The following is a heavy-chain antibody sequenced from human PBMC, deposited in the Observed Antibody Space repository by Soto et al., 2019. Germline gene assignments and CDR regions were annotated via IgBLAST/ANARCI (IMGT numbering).Heavy chain of an antibody. CDR1: GGSFSGYY. J-gene: IGHJ6*02. CDR3: ARARITMVRGVIGYYYYGMDV. Sequence: SETLSLTCAVYGGSFSGYYCSWIRQPPGKGLEWIGEINHSGSTNYNPSLKSRVTISVDTSKNQFSLKLSSVTAADTAVYYCARARITMVRGVIGYYYYGMDVWGQGTTVTVSS. V-gene: IGHV4-34*01. D-gene: IGHD3-10*01. CDR2: INHSGST.